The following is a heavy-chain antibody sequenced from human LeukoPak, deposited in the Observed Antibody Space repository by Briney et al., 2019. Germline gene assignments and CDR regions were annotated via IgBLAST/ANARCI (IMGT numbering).Heavy chain of an antibody. D-gene: IGHD3-22*01. Sequence: ASVKVSCKASGYTVTSYGISWVRQAPGQGLEWMGWISACNGNTNYAQKLQGRVTMTTDTSTSTAYMELRSLRSDDTAVYYCARDLGYYDSSGTRFDYWGQGTLVTVSS. CDR3: ARDLGYYDSSGTRFDY. V-gene: IGHV1-18*01. CDR2: ISACNGNT. J-gene: IGHJ4*02. CDR1: GYTVTSYG.